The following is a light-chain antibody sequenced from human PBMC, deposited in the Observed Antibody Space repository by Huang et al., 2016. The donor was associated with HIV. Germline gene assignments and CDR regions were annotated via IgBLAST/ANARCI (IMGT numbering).Light chain of an antibody. J-gene: IGKJ1*01. CDR1: QILLYRSNNKNY. Sequence: IVMTQSPESLAVSLGERASINCKSSQILLYRSNNKNYLAWEQKKQGHPPTLLIYWASVRDVGVPERFSGGGSGTNFTLTINSLQADDVAVYYCQQHYGRQSTFGQGT. CDR3: QQHYGRQST. V-gene: IGKV4-1*01. CDR2: WAS.